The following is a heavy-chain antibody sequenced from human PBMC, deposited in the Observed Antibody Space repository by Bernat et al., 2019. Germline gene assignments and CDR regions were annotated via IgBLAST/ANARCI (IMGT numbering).Heavy chain of an antibody. D-gene: IGHD4-17*01. J-gene: IGHJ4*02. CDR1: GFSLSTNGVG. V-gene: IGHV2-5*02. CDR3: AHRFSTTGTFGY. Sequence: QITLKESGPTLVKPTQTLTLTCTFSGFSLSTNGVGVGWIRQPPGKALEWLALIFWDDDTRYIPSLRSRLTITKDTSKHQVVLTMTNMDPVDTATYYCAHRFSTTGTFGYWGQGTLVTVSS. CDR2: IFWDDDT.